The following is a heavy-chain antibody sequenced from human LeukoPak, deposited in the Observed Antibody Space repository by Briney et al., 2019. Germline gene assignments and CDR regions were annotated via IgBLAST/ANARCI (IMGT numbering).Heavy chain of an antibody. CDR3: ARNSGSFLDY. CDR1: GGSFSGYY. V-gene: IGHV4-34*01. D-gene: IGHD1-26*01. CDR2: INHSGST. Sequence: KPSETLSLTCAVYGGSFSGYYWSWIRQPPGKGLEWIGEINHSGSTNYNPSLKSRVTISVDTSKNQFSLKLSSVTAADTAVYYCARNSGSFLDYWGQGTLVTVSS. J-gene: IGHJ4*02.